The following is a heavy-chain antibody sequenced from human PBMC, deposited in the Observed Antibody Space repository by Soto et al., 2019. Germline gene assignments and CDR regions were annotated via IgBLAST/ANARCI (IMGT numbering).Heavy chain of an antibody. CDR1: GFILNNYA. CDR3: VKRARNWGAFDF. V-gene: IGHV3-23*01. J-gene: IGHJ3*01. CDR2: IGGTDGDSDGGP. D-gene: IGHD7-27*01. Sequence: VQLLESGGDLVQPGGSLRLSCVASGFILNNYAMSWVRQAPGKGVEWVSTIGGTDGDSDGGPWYYDSVKGRFPISRDSSATTLFLHLDNSSAEYSVLIYCVKRARNWGAFDFWGQGTTVGVSS.